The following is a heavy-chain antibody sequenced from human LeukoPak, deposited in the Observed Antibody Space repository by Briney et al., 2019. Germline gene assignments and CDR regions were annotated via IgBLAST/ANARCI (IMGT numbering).Heavy chain of an antibody. CDR2: IYYSGST. CDR3: ARGPYYDFWSGYYAPYYYYYGMDV. Sequence: PSETLSLTCTVSGGSISSYYWSWIRQPPGKGLEWIGYIYYSGSTNYNPSLKSRVTILVDTSKNQFSLKLSSVTAADTAVYYCARGPYYDFWSGYYAPYYYYYGMDVWGQGTTVTVSS. D-gene: IGHD3-3*01. V-gene: IGHV4-59*01. CDR1: GGSISSYY. J-gene: IGHJ6*02.